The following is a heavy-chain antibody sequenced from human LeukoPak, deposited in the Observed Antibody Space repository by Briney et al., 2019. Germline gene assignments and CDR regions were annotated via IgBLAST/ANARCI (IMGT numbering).Heavy chain of an antibody. Sequence: GGSLRLSCAASGFTFSSYDMNWVRQAPGKGLEWVSYIISSGSTIYYADSVKGRFTISRDYAKNSLYLQINSLRAEETAVYYCAELGITMIGGVWGKGDTVTISS. D-gene: IGHD3-10*01. CDR3: AELGITMIGGV. CDR1: GFTFSSYD. J-gene: IGHJ6*04. V-gene: IGHV3-48*03. CDR2: IISSGSTI.